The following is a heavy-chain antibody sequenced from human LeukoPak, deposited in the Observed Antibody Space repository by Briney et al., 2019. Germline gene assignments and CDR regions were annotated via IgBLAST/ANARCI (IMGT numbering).Heavy chain of an antibody. D-gene: IGHD2-2*01. V-gene: IGHV1-2*02. CDR2: INPNSGGT. CDR3: ARLPYCSSTSCYLAPDDYYYYGMDV. J-gene: IGHJ6*02. CDR1: GYTFTGYY. Sequence: VASVKVSCKASGYTFTGYYMHWVRQAPGQGLEWMGWINPNSGGTNYAQKFQGRVTMTRDTSISTAYMELSRLRYDDTAVYYCARLPYCSSTSCYLAPDDYYYYGMDVWGQGTTVTVSS.